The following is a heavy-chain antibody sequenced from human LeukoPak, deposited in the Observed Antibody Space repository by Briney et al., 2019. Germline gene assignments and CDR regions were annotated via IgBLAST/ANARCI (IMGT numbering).Heavy chain of an antibody. V-gene: IGHV3-7*05. CDR2: IKEDGSQK. CDR3: ARLPLTARRHFDY. Sequence: GGSLRLSCAASGFTFSTYWMSWVRQAPGKGLEWVANIKEDGSQKYYVDSVKGRFTISRDNAKNSQCLQMNSLRAEDTAVYYCARLPLTARRHFDYWGQGTLVTVSS. J-gene: IGHJ4*02. CDR1: GFTFSTYW. D-gene: IGHD5-18*01.